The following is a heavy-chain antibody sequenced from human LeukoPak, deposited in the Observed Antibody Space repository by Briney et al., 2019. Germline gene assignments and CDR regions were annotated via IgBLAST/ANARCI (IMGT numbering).Heavy chain of an antibody. CDR1: GFTFDDYA. CDR3: ARDTWVDCSAFDI. CDR2: ISWNSGSI. D-gene: IGHD3-9*01. J-gene: IGHJ3*02. V-gene: IGHV3-9*01. Sequence: PGGTLRLSCAASGFTFDDYAMHWFRQAPGKGLEWVSGISWNSGSIGYADSVKGRFTISRDNAKNSLYLQMNSLTAEDTAVYYCARDTWVDCSAFDIWGQGKMVTVSS.